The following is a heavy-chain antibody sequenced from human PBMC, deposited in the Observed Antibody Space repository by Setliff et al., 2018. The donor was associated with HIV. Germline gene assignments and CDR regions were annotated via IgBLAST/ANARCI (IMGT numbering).Heavy chain of an antibody. CDR2: IYSSGST. V-gene: IGHV4-59*12. CDR1: GVSISNYY. Sequence: SETLSLTCSVSGVSISNYYWSWIRQPPGKGLEWIGFIYSSGSTNYNPSLKSRVTISVDTSKNQFSLKLNSVTAADTAVYYCARGARLLAGYSDRWDYYYMGVWGKGTTVTVSS. D-gene: IGHD6-13*01. CDR3: ARGARLLAGYSDRWDYYYMGV. J-gene: IGHJ6*03.